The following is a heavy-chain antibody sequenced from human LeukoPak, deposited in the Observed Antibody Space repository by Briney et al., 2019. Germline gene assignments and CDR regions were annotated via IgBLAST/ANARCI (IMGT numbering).Heavy chain of an antibody. J-gene: IGHJ4*02. Sequence: ASVKVSCKASGYTFTGYYIHWVRQAPGQGLEWMGWINPNGGGTNYAQKFQGRVTMTRDTSISTASMEPSRLRSDDTAVYYCARKWAKLPAQEYYFDRWGQGTLVTVSS. CDR3: ARKWAKLPAQEYYFDR. V-gene: IGHV1-2*02. CDR1: GYTFTGYY. D-gene: IGHD1-26*01. CDR2: INPNGGGT.